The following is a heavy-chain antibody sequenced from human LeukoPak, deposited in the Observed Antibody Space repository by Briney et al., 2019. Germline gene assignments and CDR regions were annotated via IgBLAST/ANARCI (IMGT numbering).Heavy chain of an antibody. V-gene: IGHV3-53*01. D-gene: IGHD4-17*01. Sequence: GGSLRLSCAASGFTVSSNYMSWVRQSPGKGLEWVSVIYSGGNTYYADSVKGRFTISRDNSKNTLYLQMNSLRAEDTAVYYCARVSVTTVTTPDAFDIWGQGTMVTVSS. CDR2: IYSGGNT. J-gene: IGHJ3*02. CDR3: ARVSVTTVTTPDAFDI. CDR1: GFTVSSNY.